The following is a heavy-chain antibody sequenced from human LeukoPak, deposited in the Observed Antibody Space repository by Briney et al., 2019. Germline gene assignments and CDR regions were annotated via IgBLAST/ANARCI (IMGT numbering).Heavy chain of an antibody. V-gene: IGHV3-21*01. D-gene: IGHD3/OR15-3a*01. J-gene: IGHJ4*02. CDR1: GFTFSSYS. CDR3: ANEMQGTGEDY. CDR2: ISSSSSYI. Sequence: GGFLRLSCAASGFTFSSYSMNWVRQAPGKGLEWVSSISSSSSYIYYADSVKGRFTISRDNAKNSLYLHMNSLRAEDTAVYYCANEMQGTGEDYWSQGTLVTVSS.